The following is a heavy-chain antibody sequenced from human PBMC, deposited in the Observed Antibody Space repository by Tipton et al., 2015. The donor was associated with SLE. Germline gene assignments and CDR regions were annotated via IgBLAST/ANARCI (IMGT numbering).Heavy chain of an antibody. D-gene: IGHD3-10*01. J-gene: IGHJ6*02. CDR2: IYHSGDT. V-gene: IGHV4-38-2*02. CDR3: ARQRLRLLSPLDA. Sequence: GLVKPSETLSLTCTVSGYSIFDGYYWGWIRQPPGKGPEWIGTIYHSGDTYYNPSLKSRVTLTVDTSKNHFSLELTSVTAADTAVYYCARQRLRLLSPLDAWGQGTTVTVS. CDR1: GYSIFDGYY.